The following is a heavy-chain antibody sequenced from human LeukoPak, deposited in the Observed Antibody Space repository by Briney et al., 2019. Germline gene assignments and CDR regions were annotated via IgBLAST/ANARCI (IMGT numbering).Heavy chain of an antibody. V-gene: IGHV4-34*01. Sequence: SETLSLTCAVYSGSFSGYYWSWIRQPPGKGLEWIGEINHSGSTNYNPSLKSRVTISVDTSKNQFSLKLSSVTAADTAVYYCARGRSPIVVVPAATGHYYYGMDVWGQGTTVTVSS. J-gene: IGHJ6*02. CDR1: SGSFSGYY. CDR3: ARGRSPIVVVPAATGHYYYGMDV. CDR2: INHSGST. D-gene: IGHD2-2*01.